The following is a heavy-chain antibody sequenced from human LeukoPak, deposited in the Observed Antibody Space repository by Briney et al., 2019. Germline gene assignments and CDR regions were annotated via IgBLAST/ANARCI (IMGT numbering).Heavy chain of an antibody. CDR3: ARDQPLGYCSSTSCYTGDGS. CDR1: GGTFSSYA. CDR2: IIPIFGTA. V-gene: IGHV1-69*13. J-gene: IGHJ4*02. D-gene: IGHD2-2*02. Sequence: ASVKVSCKASGGTFSSYAISWVRQAPGQGLEWMGGIIPIFGTANYAQKFQGRVTITADESTSTAYMELSSLGSEDTAVYYCARDQPLGYCSSTSCYTGDGSWGQGTLVTVSS.